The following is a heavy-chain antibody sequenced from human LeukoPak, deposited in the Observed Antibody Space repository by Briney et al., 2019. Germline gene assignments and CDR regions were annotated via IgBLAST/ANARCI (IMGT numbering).Heavy chain of an antibody. D-gene: IGHD3-22*01. J-gene: IGHJ4*02. V-gene: IGHV3-23*01. CDR3: AKDFYYDSSGYSNY. CDR1: GFTFSNYA. CDR2: FGGGGGST. Sequence: GGSLRLSCAASGFTFSNYAMSWVRQAPGKGLEWVSAFGGGGGSTYYADSVKGRFTISRDNSKNTLYLQMNSLRAEDTAVYYCAKDFYYDSSGYSNYWGQGTLVTVSS.